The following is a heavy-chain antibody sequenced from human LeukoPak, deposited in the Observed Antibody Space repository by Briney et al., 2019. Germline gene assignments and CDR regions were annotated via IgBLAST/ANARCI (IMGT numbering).Heavy chain of an antibody. CDR3: ARDDAMTGQWLVQDKAFYYFDY. V-gene: IGHV1-2*02. CDR1: GYTFTGYY. J-gene: IGHJ4*02. CDR2: INPNSGGT. D-gene: IGHD6-19*01. Sequence: ASVKVSCKASGYTFTGYYMHWVRQAPGQGLEWMGWINPNSGGTNYAQKFQGRVTMTRDTSISTAYMELSRLRSDDTAVYYCARDDAMTGQWLVQDKAFYYFDYWGQGTLVTVSS.